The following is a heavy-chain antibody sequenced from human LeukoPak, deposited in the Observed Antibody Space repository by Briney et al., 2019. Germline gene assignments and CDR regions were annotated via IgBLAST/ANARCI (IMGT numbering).Heavy chain of an antibody. CDR3: ARERMVRGVINAFDI. V-gene: IGHV3-30-3*01. D-gene: IGHD3-10*01. CDR2: ISYDGSNK. J-gene: IGHJ3*02. Sequence: GGSLRLSCAASGFTFSSYAMHWVRQAPGKGLEWVAVISYDGSNKYYADSVKGRFTISRDNSKNTLYLQMNSLRAEDTAVYYCARERMVRGVINAFDIWGQGTMVTVSS. CDR1: GFTFSSYA.